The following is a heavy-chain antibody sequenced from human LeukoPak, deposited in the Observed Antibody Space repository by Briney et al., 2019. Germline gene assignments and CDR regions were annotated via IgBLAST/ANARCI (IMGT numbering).Heavy chain of an antibody. J-gene: IGHJ3*02. D-gene: IGHD3-3*01. CDR3: ARGLRPIFGVVQNDAFDI. CDR1: GYTFTSYD. V-gene: IGHV1-8*01. Sequence: ASVKVSCKASGYTFTSYDINWVRQATGQGLEWMGWMNPNSGNTGYAQKFQGRVTMTRNTSIGTAYMELSSLRSEDTAVYYCARGLRPIFGVVQNDAFDIWGQGTMVTVSS. CDR2: MNPNSGNT.